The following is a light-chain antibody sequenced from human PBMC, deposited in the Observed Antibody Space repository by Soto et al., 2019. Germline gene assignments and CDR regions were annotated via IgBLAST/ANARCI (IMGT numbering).Light chain of an antibody. CDR2: EGT. CDR3: CSYAGSATYV. J-gene: IGLJ1*01. Sequence: QSALTQPASVSGSPGQSITISCTGTTSDVGSYSLVSWYQQHPGKAPKLMIYEGTKRPSGVSNRFSGHKSSNTASLTLSGLQAEHEADYYCCSYAGSATYVFGTGTKVTGL. CDR1: TSDVGSYSL. V-gene: IGLV2-23*01.